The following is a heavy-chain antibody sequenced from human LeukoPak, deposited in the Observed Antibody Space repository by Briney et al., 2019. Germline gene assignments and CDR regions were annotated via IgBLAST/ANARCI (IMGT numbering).Heavy chain of an antibody. V-gene: IGHV4-59*01. CDR2: IYYSGST. Sequence: SETLSLTCTVSGGSISSYYWSWIRQPPGKGLEWIGYIYYSGSTNYNPSLKSRVTISVDTSKNQFSLKLSSVTAADTAVYYRARDAGYYGSGSLDVWGKGTTVTVSS. J-gene: IGHJ6*04. CDR3: ARDAGYYGSGSLDV. D-gene: IGHD3-10*01. CDR1: GGSISSYY.